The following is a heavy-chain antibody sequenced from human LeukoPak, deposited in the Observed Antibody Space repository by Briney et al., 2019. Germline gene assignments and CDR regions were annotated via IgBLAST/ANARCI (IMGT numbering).Heavy chain of an antibody. CDR2: ISAYNGNT. J-gene: IGHJ4*02. D-gene: IGHD3-10*01. Sequence: ASVKVSCKASGYAFTSYGISWVRQAPGQGLEWMGWISAYNGNTNYAPNIQDRVTMTTDTSTSTAYMELRSLRSDDTAVYYCGRALLGGSDIYTPFSYWGQGTLVTVSS. CDR3: GRALLGGSDIYTPFSY. V-gene: IGHV1-18*01. CDR1: GYAFTSYG.